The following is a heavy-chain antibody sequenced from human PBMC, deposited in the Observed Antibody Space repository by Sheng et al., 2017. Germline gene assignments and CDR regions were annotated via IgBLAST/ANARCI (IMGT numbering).Heavy chain of an antibody. CDR2: ISSSGSTI. V-gene: IGHV3-48*03. J-gene: IGHJ6*03. Sequence: EVQLVESGGGLVQPGGSLRLSCAASGFTFSSYEMNWVRQAPGKGLEWVSYISSSGSTIYYADSVKGRFTISRDNAKNSLYLQMNSLRAEDTAVYYCARVGVPAASTLYYYYYMDVWGQGTTVTVSS. CDR3: ARVGVPAASTLYYYYYMDV. D-gene: IGHD2-2*01. CDR1: GFTFSSYE.